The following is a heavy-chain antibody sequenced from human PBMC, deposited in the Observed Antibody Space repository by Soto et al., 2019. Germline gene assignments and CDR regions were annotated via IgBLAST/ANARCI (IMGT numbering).Heavy chain of an antibody. CDR1: GFTFSSYA. CDR3: ARDSQFYDFWSGYYKYYYYYGMDV. J-gene: IGHJ6*02. V-gene: IGHV3-30-3*01. D-gene: IGHD3-3*01. Sequence: QVQLVESGGGVVQPGRSLRLSCAASGFTFSSYAMHWVRQAPGKGLEWVAVISYDGSNKYYADSVKGRFTISRDNSKNTLYLQMNSLRAEDTAVYYCARDSQFYDFWSGYYKYYYYYGMDVWGQGTTVTVSS. CDR2: ISYDGSNK.